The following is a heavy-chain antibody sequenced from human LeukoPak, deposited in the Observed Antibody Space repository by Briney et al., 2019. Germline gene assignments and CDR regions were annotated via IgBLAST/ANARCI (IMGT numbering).Heavy chain of an antibody. J-gene: IGHJ6*02. V-gene: IGHV3-15*01. CDR1: GFTFSNAW. D-gene: IGHD5-18*01. CDR2: IKSKTDGGTT. CDR3: NTDLGYSYGYYYYGMDV. Sequence: GGSLRLSCAASGFTFSNAWMSWVRQAPGKGLEWVGRIKSKTDGGTTDYAAPVKGRFTISRDDSKNTLYLQMNSLKTEDTAVYYCNTDLGYSYGYYYYGMDVWGQGTTVTVSS.